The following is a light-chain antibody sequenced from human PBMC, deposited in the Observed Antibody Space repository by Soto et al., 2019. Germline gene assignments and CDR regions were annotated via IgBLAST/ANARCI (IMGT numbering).Light chain of an antibody. CDR3: SSYTSSSPYV. CDR2: DVS. J-gene: IGLJ1*01. CDR1: SSDVGGYNY. V-gene: IGLV2-14*01. Sequence: QSALTQPASVSGSPGQSITISCTGTSSDVGGYNYVSWYQQHPGKAPKLMIYDVSNRPSGVSNRFSGSKSGNTASLTISGLQAEDEADYYCSSYTSSSPYVFGIGTKVTVL.